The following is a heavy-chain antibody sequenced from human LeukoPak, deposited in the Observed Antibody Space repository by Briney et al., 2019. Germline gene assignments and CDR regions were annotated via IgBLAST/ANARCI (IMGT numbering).Heavy chain of an antibody. CDR2: MSGNGSTK. CDR1: GFTFSSYG. Sequence: GRSLRLSCAASGFTFSSYGMHWVRQAPGKGLEWVAVMSGNGSTKYYADSVKGRFTVSRDNSKHSLYLQMNSLGAEDTAVYYCARFGGGLDHWGQGTLVTVSS. D-gene: IGHD3-10*01. V-gene: IGHV3-33*01. CDR3: ARFGGGLDH. J-gene: IGHJ4*02.